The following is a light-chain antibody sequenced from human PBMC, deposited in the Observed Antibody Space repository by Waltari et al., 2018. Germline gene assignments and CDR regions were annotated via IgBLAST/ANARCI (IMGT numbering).Light chain of an antibody. V-gene: IGKV3-20*01. Sequence: EIVLTQSPGTLSLSPGERATLSCRASQSVSSSYLACYQQKPGQAPRPLIYGASSRATGIPDRFSGSGSGTDFTLTISRLEPEDFAVYYCQQYVTSPLAFGQGTRLEIK. CDR3: QQYVTSPLA. CDR1: QSVSSSY. CDR2: GAS. J-gene: IGKJ5*01.